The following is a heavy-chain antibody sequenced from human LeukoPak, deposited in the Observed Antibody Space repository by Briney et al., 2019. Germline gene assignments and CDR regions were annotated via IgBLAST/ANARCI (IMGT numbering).Heavy chain of an antibody. CDR2: ISAYNGNT. J-gene: IGHJ4*02. D-gene: IGHD3-10*01. Sequence: GASVKVSCKASGYTFTSYGISWVRQAPGQGLEWMGWISAYNGNTNYAQKLQGRVTMTPDTSTSTAYMELRSLRSDDTAVYYCASRVGGSGSYFAFDYWGQGTLVTVSS. V-gene: IGHV1-18*01. CDR1: GYTFTSYG. CDR3: ASRVGGSGSYFAFDY.